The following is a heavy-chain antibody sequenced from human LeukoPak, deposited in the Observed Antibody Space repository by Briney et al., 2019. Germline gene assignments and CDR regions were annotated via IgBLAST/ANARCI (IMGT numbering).Heavy chain of an antibody. V-gene: IGHV4-34*01. CDR3: ARVVLLYSSGWRFDY. CDR1: GGSFSGYY. CDR2: INHSGST. J-gene: IGHJ4*02. D-gene: IGHD6-19*01. Sequence: SETLSLTCAVYGGSFSGYYWSWIRQPPGKGLEWIGEINHSGSTNYNPSLKSRVTISVDTPKNQFSLKLSSVTAADTAVYYCARVVLLYSSGWRFDYWGQGTLVTVSS.